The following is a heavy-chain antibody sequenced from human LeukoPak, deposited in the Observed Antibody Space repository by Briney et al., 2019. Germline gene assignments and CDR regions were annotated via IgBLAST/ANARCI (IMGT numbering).Heavy chain of an antibody. CDR1: GFTFSSYS. J-gene: IGHJ4*02. CDR2: ISSSSSYI. Sequence: GGSLRLSXAASGFTFSSYSMNWVRQAPGKGLEWDSSISSSSSYIYYADSVKGRFTISRDNAKNSLYLQMNSLRAEDTAVYYCARDNDWNPFDYWGQGTLVTVSS. CDR3: ARDNDWNPFDY. D-gene: IGHD1-1*01. V-gene: IGHV3-21*01.